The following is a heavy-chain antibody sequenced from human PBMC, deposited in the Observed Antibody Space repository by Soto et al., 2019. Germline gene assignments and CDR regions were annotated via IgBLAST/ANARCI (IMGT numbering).Heavy chain of an antibody. V-gene: IGHV5-51*01. CDR1: GYSFTSYW. Sequence: GESLKISCKGSGYSFTSYWIGWVRQMPGKGLEWMGIIYPGDSDTRYSPSFQGQVTISADKSISTAYLQWSSLKASDTAMYYCARHKRDRSVKSHGMDVWGQATQVTFSS. J-gene: IGHJ6*02. CDR3: ARHKRDRSVKSHGMDV. CDR2: IYPGDSDT. D-gene: IGHD3-22*01.